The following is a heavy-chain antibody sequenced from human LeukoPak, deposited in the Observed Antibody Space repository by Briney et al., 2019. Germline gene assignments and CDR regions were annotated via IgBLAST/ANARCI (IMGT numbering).Heavy chain of an antibody. CDR2: ISAYNGNT. CDR1: GYTFTSYG. CDR3: ARSQGATILNDAFDI. Sequence: GSVKVSCKAPGYTFTSYGISWVRQAPGQGLEWMGWISAYNGNTNYAQKLQGRVTMTTDTSTSTAYMELRSLRSDDTAVYYCARSQGATILNDAFDIWGQGTMVTVSS. D-gene: IGHD1-26*01. J-gene: IGHJ3*02. V-gene: IGHV1-18*01.